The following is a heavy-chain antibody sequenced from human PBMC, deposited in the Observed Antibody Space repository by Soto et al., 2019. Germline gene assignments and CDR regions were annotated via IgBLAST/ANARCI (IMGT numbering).Heavy chain of an antibody. D-gene: IGHD3-3*01. CDR1: GASINSANW. CDR2: IYHIGST. Sequence: SETLSLTCSVSGASINSANWWVWVRQPPGKGLEWIGEIYHIGSTTYNPSLKSRAAISVDKSKNQFSLIVTSVTAADTAVYYCAKRYDFWSGRWYGLGVWGQGTTVTVSS. J-gene: IGHJ6*02. CDR3: AKRYDFWSGRWYGLGV. V-gene: IGHV4-4*02.